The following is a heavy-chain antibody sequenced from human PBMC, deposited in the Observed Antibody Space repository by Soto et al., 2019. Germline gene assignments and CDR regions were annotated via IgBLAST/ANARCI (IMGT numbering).Heavy chain of an antibody. D-gene: IGHD6-19*01. CDR2: INAANGNT. J-gene: IGHJ4*02. CDR1: GYTFRSYA. CDR3: ARDVSDYSSGWYYHEF. V-gene: IGHV1-3*01. Sequence: ASVKISCKAYGYTFRSYAMHWVRQAPGQRLEWMGWINAANGNTKYSQKFQGRVTITRDTSATTAYMELSSLRLEDTAVYFCARDVSDYSSGWYYHEFWGKGTLVTVSS.